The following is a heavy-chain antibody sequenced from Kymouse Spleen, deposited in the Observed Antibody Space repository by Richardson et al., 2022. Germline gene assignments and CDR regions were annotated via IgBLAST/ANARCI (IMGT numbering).Heavy chain of an antibody. CDR1: GFTFSSYG. CDR3: ARGEYSSSSHFDY. Sequence: QVQLVESGGGVVQPGRSLRLSCAASGFTFSSYGMHWVRQAPGKGLEWVAVIWYDGSNKYYADSVKGRFTISRDNSKNTLYLQMNSLRAEDTAVYYCARGEYSSSSHFDYWGQGTLVTVSS. J-gene: IGHJ4*02. D-gene: IGHD6-6*01. CDR2: IWYDGSNK. V-gene: IGHV3-33*01.